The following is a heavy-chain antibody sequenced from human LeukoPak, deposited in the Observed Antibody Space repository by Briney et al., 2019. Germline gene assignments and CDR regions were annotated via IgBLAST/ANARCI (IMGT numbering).Heavy chain of an antibody. CDR2: IIPIFGTA. D-gene: IGHD6-6*01. Sequence: SVKVSCKASGGTFSSYAISWVRQAPGQGLEWMGGIIPIFGTANYAQKFQGRVTITADGSTSTAYMELSSLRSEDTAVYYCARASIAGYYYYYYYMDVWGKGTTVTVSS. CDR1: GGTFSSYA. V-gene: IGHV1-69*01. CDR3: ARASIAGYYYYYYYMDV. J-gene: IGHJ6*03.